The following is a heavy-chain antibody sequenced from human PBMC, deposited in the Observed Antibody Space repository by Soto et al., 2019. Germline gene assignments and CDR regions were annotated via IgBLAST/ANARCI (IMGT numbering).Heavy chain of an antibody. CDR2: INAGNGNT. J-gene: IGHJ4*02. CDR3: ARVKDRPSYFDY. V-gene: IGHV1-3*01. CDR1: GYTFTSYA. D-gene: IGHD3-16*01. Sequence: ASVKGSCKASGYTFTSYAMHWVRQAPGQRLEWMGWINAGNGNTKYSQKFQGRVTITRDTSASTAYMELSSLRSEDTAVYYCARVKDRPSYFDYWGQGTLVTVSS.